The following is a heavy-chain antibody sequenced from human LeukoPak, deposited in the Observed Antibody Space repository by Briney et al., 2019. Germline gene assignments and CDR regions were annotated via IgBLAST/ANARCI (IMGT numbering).Heavy chain of an antibody. CDR1: GFTFSDYW. V-gene: IGHV3-74*01. CDR3: AGGNIYGLDAFDI. J-gene: IGHJ3*02. D-gene: IGHD3-3*01. Sequence: GGSLRLSCAAPGFTFSDYWMHWVRQAPGKGLVWVSRINSDGSTTSYADSVKGRFTISRDNAKNTLYLQMNSLRAEDTAVYYCAGGNIYGLDAFDIWGQGTMVTVSS. CDR2: INSDGSTT.